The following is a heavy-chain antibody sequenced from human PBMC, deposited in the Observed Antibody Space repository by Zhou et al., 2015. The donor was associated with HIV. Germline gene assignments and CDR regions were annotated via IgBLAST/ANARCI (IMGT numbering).Heavy chain of an antibody. D-gene: IGHD6-13*01. J-gene: IGHJ6*02. Sequence: QVQLVQSGAEVKKPGASVKVSCKASGYTFTSYYMHWVRQAPGQGLEWMGIINPSGGSTSYAQKFQGRVTMTRDTSTSTVYMELSSLRSEDTAVYYCARTGIAAAGPHTYYYYYGMDVWGQGTTVTVSS. CDR1: GYTFTSYY. CDR3: ARTGIAAAGPHTYYYYYGMDV. V-gene: IGHV1-46*01. CDR2: INPSGGST.